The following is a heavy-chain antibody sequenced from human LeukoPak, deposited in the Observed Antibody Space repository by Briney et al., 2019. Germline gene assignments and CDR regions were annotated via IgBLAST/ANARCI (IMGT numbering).Heavy chain of an antibody. J-gene: IGHJ6*03. CDR2: INPNSGGT. CDR3: ARGRGGFYYYYMDV. Sequence: ASVKVSCKASGYTFTGYYMHWVRQAPGQGLEWMGWINPNSGGTNYAQKFQGRVTMTRDTSISTAYMELSRLRSDDTAVYYCARGRGGFYYYYMDVWRKGTTVTVSS. V-gene: IGHV1-2*02. CDR1: GYTFTGYY.